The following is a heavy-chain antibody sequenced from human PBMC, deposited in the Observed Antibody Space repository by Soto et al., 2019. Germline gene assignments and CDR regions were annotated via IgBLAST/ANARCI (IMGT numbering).Heavy chain of an antibody. CDR1: GGSVSSGRYY. D-gene: IGHD5-18*01. J-gene: IGHJ6*02. Sequence: QVQLQESGPGLVKPSETLSLTCTVSGGSVSSGRYYWSWIRQPPGKGLEWIGCIYNSGSTDYNPSLKSRVTLSVDTSKKQFSLRLSSVTAADTAGYYCARADTGIVPSIAGMDVWGQGTTVTVSS. V-gene: IGHV4-61*01. CDR2: IYNSGST. CDR3: ARADTGIVPSIAGMDV.